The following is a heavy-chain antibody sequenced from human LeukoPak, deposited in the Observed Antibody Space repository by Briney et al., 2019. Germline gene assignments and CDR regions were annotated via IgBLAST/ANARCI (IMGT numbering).Heavy chain of an antibody. Sequence: GGSLRLSCAASGFTFSSYGMSWVRQAPGKGLDWVSGISGSGGSTYYADSVKGRFTISRDNSKNTLYLQMNNVRAEDTAVYYCAKDIRTVSGWYVWGQGTLVTVSS. CDR3: AKDIRTVSGWYV. CDR2: ISGSGGST. D-gene: IGHD6-19*01. V-gene: IGHV3-23*01. CDR1: GFTFSSYG. J-gene: IGHJ4*02.